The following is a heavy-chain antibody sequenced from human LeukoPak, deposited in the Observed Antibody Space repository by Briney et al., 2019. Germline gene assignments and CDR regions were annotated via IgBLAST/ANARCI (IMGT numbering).Heavy chain of an antibody. CDR3: ARDVYGSGSFYHY. J-gene: IGHJ4*02. Sequence: SVKVSCKASGGTFSSYAISWVRQAPGQGLEWMGVIIPIFGTANYAQKFQGRVTIIADKSTSTAYMELSSLRSEDTAVYYCARDVYGSGSFYHYWGQGTLVTVSS. V-gene: IGHV1-69*06. CDR1: GGTFSSYA. CDR2: IIPIFGTA. D-gene: IGHD3-10*01.